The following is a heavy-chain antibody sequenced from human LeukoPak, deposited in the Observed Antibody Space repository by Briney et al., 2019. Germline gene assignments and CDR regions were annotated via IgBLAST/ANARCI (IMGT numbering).Heavy chain of an antibody. CDR2: IYSGGSK. Sequence: GGSLRLSCAASGFTFSRNYMSWVRQAPGKGLEWVSVIYSGGSKYYADSVKGRFTISRDNSKNTLYLQMNSLRAEDTAVYYCAREEGWQLLYGMDVWGQGTTVTVSS. V-gene: IGHV3-66*01. CDR3: AREEGWQLLYGMDV. CDR1: GFTFSRNY. D-gene: IGHD2-15*01. J-gene: IGHJ6*02.